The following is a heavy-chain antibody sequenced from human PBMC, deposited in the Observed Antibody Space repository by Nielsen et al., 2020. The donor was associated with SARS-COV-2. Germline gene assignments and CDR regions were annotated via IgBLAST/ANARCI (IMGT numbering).Heavy chain of an antibody. CDR3: ARGSYDILTGQAFDI. D-gene: IGHD3-9*01. CDR2: IYYSGST. CDR1: GGSISSGGYY. Sequence: SETLSLTCTVSGGSISSGGYYWSWIRQHPGKGLEWIGYIYYSGSTYYNPSLKSRVTISVDTSKNQFSLKLSSVTAADTAVYYCARGSYDILTGQAFDIWGQGTMVTVSS. J-gene: IGHJ3*02. V-gene: IGHV4-31*03.